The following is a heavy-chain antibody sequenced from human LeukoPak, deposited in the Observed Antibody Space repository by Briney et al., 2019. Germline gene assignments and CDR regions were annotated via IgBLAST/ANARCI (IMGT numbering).Heavy chain of an antibody. D-gene: IGHD1-26*01. J-gene: IGHJ2*01. Sequence: GGSLRLSCAASGFTFDDYAMHWVRQAPGKGPEWVSGISWNSGSIGYADSVKGRFTISRDNAKNSLYLQMNSLRAEDTAVYYCARREAGPYWYFDHWGRGTLVTVSS. CDR2: ISWNSGSI. CDR3: ARREAGPYWYFDH. CDR1: GFTFDDYA. V-gene: IGHV3-9*01.